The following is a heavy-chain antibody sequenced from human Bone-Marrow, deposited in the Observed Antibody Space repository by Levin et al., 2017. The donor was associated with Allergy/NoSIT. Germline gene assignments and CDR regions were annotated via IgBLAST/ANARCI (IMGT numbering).Heavy chain of an antibody. CDR2: ISAYNGNT. CDR3: ARGRPGVYGNYYYYGMDV. D-gene: IGHD2-8*01. V-gene: IGHV1-18*01. Sequence: GASVKVSCKASGYTFTSYGISWVRQAPGQGLEWMGWISAYNGNTNYAQKLQGRVTMTTDTSTSTAYMELRSLRSDDTAVYYCARGRPGVYGNYYYYGMDVWGQGTTVTVSS. J-gene: IGHJ6*02. CDR1: GYTFTSYG.